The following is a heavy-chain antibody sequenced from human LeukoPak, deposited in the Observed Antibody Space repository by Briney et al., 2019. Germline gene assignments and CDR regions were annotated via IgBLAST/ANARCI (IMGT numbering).Heavy chain of an antibody. CDR2: INHSGTT. CDR3: ARARRQLRFLERPSGYYYMDV. D-gene: IGHD3-3*01. J-gene: IGHJ6*03. Sequence: KTSETLSLTCAVYGGSLSGYYWSWIRHPPGKGLEWIGEINHSGTTNYNPSLKTRVTISVDTSKTPFSLKLSSVTAADTAVYYWARARRQLRFLERPSGYYYMDVWSKGTTVTASS. V-gene: IGHV4-34*01. CDR1: GGSLSGYY.